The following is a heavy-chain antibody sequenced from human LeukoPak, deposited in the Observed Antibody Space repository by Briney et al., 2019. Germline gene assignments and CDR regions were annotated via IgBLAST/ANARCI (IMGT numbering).Heavy chain of an antibody. CDR1: GFSFSSYV. Sequence: PGGSLRLSCAASGFSFSSYVMHWVRQAPGKGLEWVAFVRYDGSSKYYADSVKGRFTISRDNSKNTLYLQMNSLRGDDTAVYFCAKEGVYYESSGSFPFDSWGQGTLVTVSS. J-gene: IGHJ4*02. CDR3: AKEGVYYESSGSFPFDS. V-gene: IGHV3-30*02. CDR2: VRYDGSSK. D-gene: IGHD3-22*01.